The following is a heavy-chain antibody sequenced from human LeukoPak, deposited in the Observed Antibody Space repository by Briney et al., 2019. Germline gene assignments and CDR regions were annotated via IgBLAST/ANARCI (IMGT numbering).Heavy chain of an antibody. CDR3: ASSLSPTWSGYERYYYYYMDV. CDR1: GGPFNNYT. D-gene: IGHD3-3*01. V-gene: IGHV1-69*02. CDR2: IIPILGIA. Sequence: GASVKVSCKASGGPFNNYTVSWVRQAPGQGLEWMGRIIPILGIANYAQKFQGRVTITADKSTSTAYMELSSLRSEDTAVYYCASSLSPTWSGYERYYYYYMDVWGKGTTVTVSS. J-gene: IGHJ6*03.